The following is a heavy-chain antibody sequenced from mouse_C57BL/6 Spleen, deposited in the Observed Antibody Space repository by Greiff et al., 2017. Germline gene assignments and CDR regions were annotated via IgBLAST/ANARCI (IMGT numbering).Heavy chain of an antibody. D-gene: IGHD2-4*01. CDR3: ASDDYERAAWFAY. V-gene: IGHV1-59*01. Sequence: QVQLQQPGAELVRPGTSVKLSCKASGYTFTSYWMHWVKQRPGQGLDWIGVIDPSDSYTNYNQKFKGKATLTVDTSSSTAYMQLSSLTSEDSAVYYCASDDYERAAWFAYWGQGTLVTVSA. J-gene: IGHJ3*01. CDR2: IDPSDSYT. CDR1: GYTFTSYW.